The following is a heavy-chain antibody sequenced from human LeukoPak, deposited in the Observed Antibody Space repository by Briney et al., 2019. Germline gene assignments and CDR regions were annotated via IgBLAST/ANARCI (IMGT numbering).Heavy chain of an antibody. Sequence: GGSLRLSCAASGFTFSSYSMNWVRQAPGKGLEWVSSISSTSSYIYYADSVKGRFTISGDNAKDSLFPQLNSLRAEDAAMYYCARVEAVAGNWGGLDPWGQGTLVTVSS. CDR3: ARVEAVAGNWGGLDP. CDR2: ISSTSSYI. J-gene: IGHJ5*02. CDR1: GFTFSSYS. D-gene: IGHD6-19*01. V-gene: IGHV3-21*01.